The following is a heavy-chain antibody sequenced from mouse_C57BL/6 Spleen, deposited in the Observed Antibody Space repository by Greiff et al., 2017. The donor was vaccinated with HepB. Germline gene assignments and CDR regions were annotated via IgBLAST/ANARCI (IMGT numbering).Heavy chain of an antibody. D-gene: IGHD4-1*01. V-gene: IGHV2-2*01. CDR3: ARVRSGTRGYYFDY. Sequence: VKLMESGPGLVQPSQSLSITCTVSGFSLTSYGVHWVRQSPGKGLEWLGVIWSGGSTDYNAAFISRLSISKDNSKSQVFFKMNSLQADDTAIYYCARVRSGTRGYYFDYWGQGTTLTVSS. J-gene: IGHJ2*01. CDR2: IWSGGST. CDR1: GFSLTSYG.